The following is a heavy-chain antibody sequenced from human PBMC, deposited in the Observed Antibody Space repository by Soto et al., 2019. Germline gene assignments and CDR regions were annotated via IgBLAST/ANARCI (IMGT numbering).Heavy chain of an antibody. CDR1: GYTFSNFG. Sequence: ASVKVSCKASGYTFSNFGINWVRQAPGQGLEWMGWITPYNGNANYAQKHQDRLTITTDTSTNTAYLELRSLRSDDTAVYFCARERMYSGAYHDYWGQGTLVTVSS. V-gene: IGHV1-18*04. J-gene: IGHJ4*02. D-gene: IGHD1-26*01. CDR3: ARERMYSGAYHDY. CDR2: ITPYNGNA.